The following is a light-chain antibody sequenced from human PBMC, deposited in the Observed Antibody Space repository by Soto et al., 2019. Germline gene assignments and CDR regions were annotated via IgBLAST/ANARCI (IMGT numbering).Light chain of an antibody. V-gene: IGKV3-20*01. CDR3: QQYGTSPRT. Sequence: EIVLTQSPGTLSLSPGERATLSCRASQSVRSSYLAWYQQKLGQAPRLLIYGVSNRATGIPDRFSGSGSGTDFTLTIRRLESEDFAVYYCQQYGTSPRTFVQGTKVEIK. J-gene: IGKJ1*01. CDR1: QSVRSSY. CDR2: GVS.